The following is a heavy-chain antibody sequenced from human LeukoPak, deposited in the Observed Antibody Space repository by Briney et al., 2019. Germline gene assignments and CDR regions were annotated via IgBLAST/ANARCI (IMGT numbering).Heavy chain of an antibody. J-gene: IGHJ4*02. D-gene: IGHD5-12*01. CDR1: GFTFSSYE. CDR2: ISSSGSTI. Sequence: GGSLRLSCAASGFTFSSYEMNWVRQAPGKGLEWVSYISSSGSTICYADSVKGRFTISRDNAKNSLYLQMNSLRAEDTAVYYCAGDIVATINYWGQGTLVTVSS. CDR3: AGDIVATINY. V-gene: IGHV3-48*03.